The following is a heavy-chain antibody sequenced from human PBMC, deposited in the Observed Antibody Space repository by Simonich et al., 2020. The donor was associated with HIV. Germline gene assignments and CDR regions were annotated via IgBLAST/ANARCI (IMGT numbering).Heavy chain of an antibody. J-gene: IGHJ3*02. CDR3: ATHGPGSYSSALDI. V-gene: IGHV1-2*06. D-gene: IGHD1-26*01. CDR1: GYTFTDYN. Sequence: QVQLVQSGAEVKKPGASVKVSCKASGYTFTDYNIHWGRQAPGQGLEWMGRVNPNSVGTDYPQKFQGRVTMTRDKSITTAYMELSRLRSDDTAFYYCATHGPGSYSSALDIWGQGTMVTVSS. CDR2: VNPNSVGT.